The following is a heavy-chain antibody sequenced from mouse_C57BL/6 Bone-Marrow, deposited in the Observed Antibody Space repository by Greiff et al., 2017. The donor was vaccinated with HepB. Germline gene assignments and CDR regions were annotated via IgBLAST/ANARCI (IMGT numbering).Heavy chain of an antibody. CDR1: RYTFTSYW. CDR2: IHPNSGST. D-gene: IGHD1-1*01. CDR3: ARWTVVPSY. J-gene: IGHJ3*01. V-gene: IGHV1-64*01. Sequence: VQLQESGAELVKPGASVKLSCKASRYTFTSYWMHWVKQRPGQGLEWIGMIHPNSGSTNYNEKFKSKATLTVDKSSSTAYMQLSSLTSEDSAVYYCARWTVVPSYWGQGTLVTVSA.